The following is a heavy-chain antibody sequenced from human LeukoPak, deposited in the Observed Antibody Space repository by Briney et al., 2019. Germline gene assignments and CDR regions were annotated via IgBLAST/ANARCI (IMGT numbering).Heavy chain of an antibody. Sequence: AGGSLRLSCAASGFTFSSYWMSWVRQAPGKGLEWVANIKQDGSEKYYVDSVKGRFTISRDNAKNSLSLQMNSLRAEDTAVYYCARDRDTSMVTIDSWGQGTLATVSS. J-gene: IGHJ4*02. CDR3: ARDRDTSMVTIDS. CDR2: IKQDGSEK. CDR1: GFTFSSYW. D-gene: IGHD5-18*01. V-gene: IGHV3-7*03.